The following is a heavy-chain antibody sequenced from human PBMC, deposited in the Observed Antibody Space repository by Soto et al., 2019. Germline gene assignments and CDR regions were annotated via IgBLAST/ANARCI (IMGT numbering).Heavy chain of an antibody. D-gene: IGHD1-1*01. Sequence: GESLKISCAASGFTFSSCGIHWVRQAPGKGLEWVAVISYDGSNKYYADSVKGRFTISRDNAKNTLSLQMNSLRAEDTAVYYCAKQEGVGYNYGHFDYWGQGTLVTVS. CDR2: ISYDGSNK. CDR3: AKQEGVGYNYGHFDY. J-gene: IGHJ4*02. V-gene: IGHV3-30*18. CDR1: GFTFSSCG.